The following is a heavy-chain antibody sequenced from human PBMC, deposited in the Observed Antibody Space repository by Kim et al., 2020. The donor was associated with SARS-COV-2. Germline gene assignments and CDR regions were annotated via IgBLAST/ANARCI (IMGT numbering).Heavy chain of an antibody. CDR3: ARGERNVVVPAARLRDQRNFDY. Sequence: SETLSLTCAVYGGSFSGYYWSWIRQPPGKGLEWIGEINHSGSTNYNPSLKSRVTISVDTSKNQFSLKLSSVTAADTAVYYCARGERNVVVPAARLRDQRNFDYWGQGTLVTVSS. CDR1: GGSFSGYY. D-gene: IGHD2-2*01. CDR2: INHSGST. J-gene: IGHJ4*02. V-gene: IGHV4-34*01.